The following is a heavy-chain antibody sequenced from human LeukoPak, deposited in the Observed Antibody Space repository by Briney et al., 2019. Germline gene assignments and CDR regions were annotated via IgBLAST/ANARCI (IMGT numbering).Heavy chain of an antibody. D-gene: IGHD3-10*01. Sequence: ASAKVSCKASGYTFTGYYMHWVRQAPGQGLEWMGWINPNSGGTNYAQKFQGWVTMTRDTSISTAYMELSRLRSEDTAVYYCARGLNYYGSGSYRDWFDPWGQGTLVTVSS. CDR3: ARGLNYYGSGSYRDWFDP. V-gene: IGHV1-2*04. CDR2: INPNSGGT. CDR1: GYTFTGYY. J-gene: IGHJ5*02.